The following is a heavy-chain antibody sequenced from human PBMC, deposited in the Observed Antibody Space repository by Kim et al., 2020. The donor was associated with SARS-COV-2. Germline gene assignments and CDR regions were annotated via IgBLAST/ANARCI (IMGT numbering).Heavy chain of an antibody. CDR3: ARHADY. CDR2: IRYSGGT. J-gene: IGHJ4*02. V-gene: IGHV4-39*01. Sequence: IRYSGGTYSSPSLKSRVTISVDTSKNQFSLNLNSVTAADTAVYYCARHADYWGQGTLVTVSS.